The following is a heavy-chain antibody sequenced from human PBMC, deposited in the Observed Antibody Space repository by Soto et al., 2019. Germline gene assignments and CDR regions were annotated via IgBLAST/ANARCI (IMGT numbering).Heavy chain of an antibody. J-gene: IGHJ4*02. CDR1: GFTFSSYA. Sequence: EVQLLESGGGLVQPGGSLRLSCAASGFTFSSYAMSWVRQAPGKGLEWVSAISGSGGSTYYADSVKSRFTISRDNSKNTLYQQMNSLRAENTAVYSFAKDQEEVVIARGCNYWSQGSLVTVCS. D-gene: IGHD2-2*01. CDR2: ISGSGGST. V-gene: IGHV3-23*01. CDR3: AKDQEEVVIARGCNY.